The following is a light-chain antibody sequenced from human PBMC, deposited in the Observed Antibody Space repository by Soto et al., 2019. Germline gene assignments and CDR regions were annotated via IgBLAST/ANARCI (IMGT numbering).Light chain of an antibody. CDR3: QQLNSFPFI. V-gene: IGKV1-9*01. CDR1: QAIDTY. J-gene: IGKJ5*01. Sequence: DIQLTQSPSFLSASVGDRVTITCRASQAIDTYLAWYQQKPGQAPKLLIYAASLLQSGAPSRFSGSGSGTEFTLTINSLQPEDFASYDCQQLNSFPFIFGQGTRLEMK. CDR2: AAS.